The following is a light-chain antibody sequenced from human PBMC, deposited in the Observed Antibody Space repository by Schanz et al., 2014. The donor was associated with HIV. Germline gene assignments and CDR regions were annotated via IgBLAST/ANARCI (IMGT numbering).Light chain of an antibody. CDR2: SSN. Sequence: AVVTQEPSFSVSPGGTVTLTCGLTSGSVSTSSYPSWFQQAPGQAPRTLLYSSNTRSSGVPDRFSGSKSGNTASLTVSGLQAEDEADYYCISYAGSNTVVVFGGGTKLTVL. V-gene: IGLV8-61*01. CDR1: SGSVSTSSY. CDR3: ISYAGSNTVVV. J-gene: IGLJ3*02.